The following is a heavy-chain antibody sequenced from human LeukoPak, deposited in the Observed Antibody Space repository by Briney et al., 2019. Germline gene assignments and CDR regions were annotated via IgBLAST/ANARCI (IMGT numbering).Heavy chain of an antibody. Sequence: PGGSLRLSCAASGFTLSDYYMSWIRQAPGKGLEWISYITRSGSTIYYADSVKGRFTISRDNAKNSLYLQMNSLRAEDTAVYYCARANDTLTGYFAFDIWGQGTMITVSS. CDR2: ITRSGSTI. CDR3: ARANDTLTGYFAFDI. CDR1: GFTLSDYY. D-gene: IGHD3-9*01. V-gene: IGHV3-11*01. J-gene: IGHJ3*02.